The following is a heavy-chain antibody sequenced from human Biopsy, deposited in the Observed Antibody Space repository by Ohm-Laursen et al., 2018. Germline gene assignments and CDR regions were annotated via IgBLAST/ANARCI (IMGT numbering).Heavy chain of an antibody. CDR1: GFTFSIYG. CDR3: ARWDY. V-gene: IGHV3-33*01. CDR2: IWYDGSNK. Sequence: SSLRPSCAASGFTFSIYGMHWVRQAPGKGLEWVAVIWYDGSNKYYADSVKGRFTISRDDPKNTLYLQMNSLRVEDTAVYYCARWDYWGQGTLVTVSS. J-gene: IGHJ4*02.